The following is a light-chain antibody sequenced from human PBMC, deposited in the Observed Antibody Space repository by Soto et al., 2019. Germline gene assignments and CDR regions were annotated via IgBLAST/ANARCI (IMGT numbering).Light chain of an antibody. CDR2: KVS. CDR3: TSSTSDSLYV. CDR1: SSDVGHNKH. V-gene: IGLV2-14*01. Sequence: QSALTQPASVSGSPGQSITISCTGTSSDVGHNKHVSWYQQYPGKVPKLLINKVSNRPSGVSNRFSGSKSGNTASLTISGLLAEDEADYFCTSSTSDSLYVFGTGTKVTVL. J-gene: IGLJ1*01.